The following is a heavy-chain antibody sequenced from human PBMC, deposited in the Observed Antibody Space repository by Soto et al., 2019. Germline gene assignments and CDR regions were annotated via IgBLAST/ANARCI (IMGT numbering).Heavy chain of an antibody. CDR3: VYLYMDV. CDR1: GFKCDIAW. V-gene: IGHV3-15*01. J-gene: IGHJ6*03. CDR2: ISSKGEGETT. Sequence: RHSWAAAGFKCDIAWRTCVRQAPGKGLEWVGRISSKGEGETTDYAAPVRGRFTISRDDSKNTLYLQMNSLKTEDTAVYYCVYLYMDVWGKGTTVTVSS.